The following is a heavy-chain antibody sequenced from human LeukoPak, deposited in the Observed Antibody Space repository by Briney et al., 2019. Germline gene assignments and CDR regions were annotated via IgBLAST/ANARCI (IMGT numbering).Heavy chain of an antibody. V-gene: IGHV4-59*01. CDR2: IYYSGST. CDR3: ARDGNSGKAFDI. J-gene: IGHJ3*02. CDR1: GGSISSYY. Sequence: PSETLSLTCTVSGGSISSYYWSWIRQPPGKGLEWIGYIYYSGSTNYNPSLESRVTISVDTSKNQFSLKLSSVTAADTAVYYCARDGNSGKAFDIWGQGTMVTVSS. D-gene: IGHD5-18*01.